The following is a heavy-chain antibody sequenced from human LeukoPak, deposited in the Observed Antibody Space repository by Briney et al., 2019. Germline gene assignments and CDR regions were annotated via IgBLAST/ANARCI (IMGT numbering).Heavy chain of an antibody. V-gene: IGHV3-7*03. D-gene: IGHD2-21*01. CDR1: GFTVSSNY. J-gene: IGHJ4*02. Sequence: GGSLRLSCAASGFTVSSNYMSWVRQAPGKGLEWVANIKLDGSEKYYVDSVKGRFTISRDNAKNSLYLQMNSLRAEDAAVYYCAKAPVTTCSGAYCYPFDYWGQGTLVTVSS. CDR3: AKAPVTTCSGAYCYPFDY. CDR2: IKLDGSEK.